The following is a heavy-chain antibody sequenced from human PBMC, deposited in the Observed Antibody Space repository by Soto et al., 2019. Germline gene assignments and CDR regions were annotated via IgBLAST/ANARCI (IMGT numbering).Heavy chain of an antibody. V-gene: IGHV1-18*01. D-gene: IGHD5-12*01. J-gene: IGHJ6*02. Sequence: GASVKVSCKASGGTFSSYTISWVRQAPGQGLEWMGWISAYNGNTNYAQKLQGRVTMTTDTSTSTAYMELRSLRSDDTAVYYCARARWLQLGMDVWGQGTTVTVSS. CDR2: ISAYNGNT. CDR1: GGTFSSYT. CDR3: ARARWLQLGMDV.